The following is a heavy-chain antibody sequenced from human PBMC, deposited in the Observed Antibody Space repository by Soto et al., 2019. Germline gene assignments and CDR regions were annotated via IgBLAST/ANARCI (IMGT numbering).Heavy chain of an antibody. J-gene: IGHJ4*02. CDR3: AGALGVAAHFDY. V-gene: IGHV1-3*05. CDR1: GYTFTGYA. D-gene: IGHD6-19*01. CDR2: INAGNGNT. Sequence: QVQLVQSGAEEKKPGASVKVSCKASGYTFTGYAMHWVRQAPGQRLEWMGWINAGNGNTKYSQKFQGRVTITRDTSASTAYMELSRLRSEDTAGYYRAGALGVAAHFDYWGQGTLVTVSS.